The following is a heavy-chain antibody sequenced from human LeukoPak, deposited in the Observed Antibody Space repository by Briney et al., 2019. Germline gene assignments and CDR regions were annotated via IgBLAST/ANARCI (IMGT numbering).Heavy chain of an antibody. D-gene: IGHD3-3*01. CDR2: IYYSGST. Sequence: SETLSLTCTVSGGSISSYYWSWIRQPPGKGLDWIGYIYYSGSTNYNPSLKSRVTISVDTSKNQFPLKLSSVTAADTAVYYCARTSALGALRFLEWPEYFQHWGQGTLVTVSS. J-gene: IGHJ1*01. V-gene: IGHV4-59*01. CDR1: GGSISSYY. CDR3: ARTSALGALRFLEWPEYFQH.